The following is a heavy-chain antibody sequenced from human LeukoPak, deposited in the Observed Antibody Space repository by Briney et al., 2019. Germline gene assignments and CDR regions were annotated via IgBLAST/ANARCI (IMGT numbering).Heavy chain of an antibody. CDR3: ARVGGYATELYYYYSMDV. J-gene: IGHJ6*02. D-gene: IGHD1-26*01. CDR1: GFTFSSYW. V-gene: IGHV3-7*05. Sequence: GGSLRLSCAASGFTFSSYWMSWVRQAPGKGLEWVANIKQDGSEKYYVDSVKGRFTISRDNAKNSLYLQMNGLRAEDTAVYYCARVGGYATELYYYYSMDVWGQGTTVTVSS. CDR2: IKQDGSEK.